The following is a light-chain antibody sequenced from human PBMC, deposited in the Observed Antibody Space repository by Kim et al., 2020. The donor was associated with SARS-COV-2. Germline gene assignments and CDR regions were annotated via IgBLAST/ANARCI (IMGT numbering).Light chain of an antibody. V-gene: IGLV3-19*01. J-gene: IGLJ2*01. CDR1: SLRTYY. Sequence: SSELTQDPAVSVALGQTVRITCQGDSLRTYYASWFQQKPGQAPKLVIYGKNKRPSGIPDRFSGSSSGNTASLTVTGAQAVDEADYYCNSRDNSGDHVIFG. CDR2: GKN. CDR3: NSRDNSGDHVI.